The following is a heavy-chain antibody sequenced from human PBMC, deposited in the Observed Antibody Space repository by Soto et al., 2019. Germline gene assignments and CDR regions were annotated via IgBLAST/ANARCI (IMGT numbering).Heavy chain of an antibody. CDR3: ARHLRSNYDSSGYYPRFSFKH. V-gene: IGHV4-39*01. Sequence: SETLSLTCTVSGGSISSSSYYWGWIRQPPGKGLEWIGSIYYSGSTYYNPSLKSRVTISVDTSKNQFSLKLSSVTAADTAVYYCARHLRSNYDSSGYYPRFSFKHWGQGTLVTVSS. CDR1: GGSISSSSYY. CDR2: IYYSGST. J-gene: IGHJ1*01. D-gene: IGHD3-22*01.